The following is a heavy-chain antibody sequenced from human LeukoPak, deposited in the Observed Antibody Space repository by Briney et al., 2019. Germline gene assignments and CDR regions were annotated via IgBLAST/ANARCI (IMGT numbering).Heavy chain of an antibody. V-gene: IGHV1-18*01. J-gene: IGHJ4*02. CDR1: GYTFTSYG. D-gene: IGHD3-3*01. CDR2: ISAYNGNT. Sequence: GASVRVSCKASGYTFTSYGISWVRQAPGQGLEWMGWISAYNGNTNYAQTLQGRVTMTTDTSTSTAYMELRSLRSDDTAVYYCARTYYDFWSGYLPFDYWGQGTLVTVSS. CDR3: ARTYYDFWSGYLPFDY.